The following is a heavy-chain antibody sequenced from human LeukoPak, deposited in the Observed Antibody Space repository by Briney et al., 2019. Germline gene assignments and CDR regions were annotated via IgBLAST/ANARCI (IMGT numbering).Heavy chain of an antibody. Sequence: GGSPRLSCTAAGFTFRKHWMSWVRQAIGKGLECVAKIKEDGSERHYVDSVRGRFTISRDNARNSLYLQMNNLRADDTAVYYCARDYTGGWNDFWGQGTLVTVSS. V-gene: IGHV3-7*01. J-gene: IGHJ4*02. CDR2: IKEDGSER. CDR3: ARDYTGGWNDF. CDR1: GFTFRKHW. D-gene: IGHD7-27*01.